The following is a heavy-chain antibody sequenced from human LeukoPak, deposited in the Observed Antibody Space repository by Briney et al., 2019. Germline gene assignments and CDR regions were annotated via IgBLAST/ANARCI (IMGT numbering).Heavy chain of an antibody. Sequence: SETLSPTCAVYGGSFSGYYWSWIRQPPGKGLEWIGEINHSGSTNYNPSLKSRVTISVDTSKNQFSLKLSSVTAADTAVYYCARRGYDILTGAFDYWGQGTLVTVSS. CDR3: ARRGYDILTGAFDY. CDR2: INHSGST. CDR1: GGSFSGYY. D-gene: IGHD3-9*01. V-gene: IGHV4-34*01. J-gene: IGHJ4*02.